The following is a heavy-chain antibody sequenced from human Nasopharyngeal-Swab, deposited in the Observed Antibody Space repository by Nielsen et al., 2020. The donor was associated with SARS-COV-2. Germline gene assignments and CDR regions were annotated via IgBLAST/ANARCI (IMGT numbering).Heavy chain of an antibody. V-gene: IGHV3-21*04. J-gene: IGHJ6*02. D-gene: IGHD2-2*01. Sequence: GESLKISCAASGFTFSSYSMNWVRQAPGKGLEWVSSISSSSSYIYYADSVKGRFTISRDNAKNSLYLQMNSLRAEDTAVYYCARETHCSSTSCSPAMDVWGQGTTVTVSS. CDR2: ISSSSSYI. CDR1: GFTFSSYS. CDR3: ARETHCSSTSCSPAMDV.